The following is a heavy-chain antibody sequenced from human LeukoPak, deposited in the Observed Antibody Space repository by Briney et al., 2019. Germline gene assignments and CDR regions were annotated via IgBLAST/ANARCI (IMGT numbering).Heavy chain of an antibody. CDR2: INYSGYT. CDR3: ARVGSTPAKFDY. V-gene: IGHV4-34*01. Sequence: SETLSLTCAVYGASFGRSSWRWIRQSPEKGLEWIGEINYSGYTKYNPSLKSRVTMSVDTSKNQFSLNLTSVTAADTAVYYCARVGSTPAKFDYWGQGTQVTVSS. CDR1: GASFGRSS. J-gene: IGHJ4*02. D-gene: IGHD1-26*01.